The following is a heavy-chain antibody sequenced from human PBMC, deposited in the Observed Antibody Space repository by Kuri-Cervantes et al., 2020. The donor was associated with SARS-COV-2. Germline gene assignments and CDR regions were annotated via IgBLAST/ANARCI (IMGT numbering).Heavy chain of an antibody. Sequence: GSLRLSCTVSGGSISSSSYYWGWIRQPPGKGLEWIGSIYYSGSTYYNPSLKSRVTISVDTSKNQFSLKLSSATAADTAVYYCARQRGGFLEWLLYYDYWGQGTLVTVSS. J-gene: IGHJ4*02. V-gene: IGHV4-39*01. CDR1: GGSISSSSYY. D-gene: IGHD3-3*01. CDR3: ARQRGGFLEWLLYYDY. CDR2: IYYSGST.